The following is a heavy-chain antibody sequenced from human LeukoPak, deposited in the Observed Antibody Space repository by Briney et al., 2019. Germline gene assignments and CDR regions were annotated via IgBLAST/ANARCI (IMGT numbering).Heavy chain of an antibody. CDR3: ARDRADSSGYYYYYYGMDV. CDR1: GYTFTSYG. Sequence: ASVKVSCKASGYTFTSYGISWVRQAPGQGLEWMGWISAYNGNTNYAQKLQGRVTMTTDTSTSTAYMELRSLRSDDTAVYYCARDRADSSGYYYYYYGMDVWGQGTTVTVSS. J-gene: IGHJ6*02. D-gene: IGHD3-22*01. V-gene: IGHV1-18*01. CDR2: ISAYNGNT.